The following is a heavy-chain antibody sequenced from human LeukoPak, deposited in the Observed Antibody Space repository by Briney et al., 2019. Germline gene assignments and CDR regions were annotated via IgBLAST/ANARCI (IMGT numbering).Heavy chain of an antibody. D-gene: IGHD5-24*01. V-gene: IGHV1-2*02. CDR1: GYTFIGNY. CDR3: ARDLRRGWSRDGYIPFDY. Sequence: ASVKVSCKTSGYTFIGNYIHWLRQAPGQGLEWMGWINPDSGDTSYAQKFQGRVTMTRDTSISTAYMELNSLRSNDTAVYYCARDLRRGWSRDGYIPFDYWGQGTLVTVSS. CDR2: INPDSGDT. J-gene: IGHJ4*02.